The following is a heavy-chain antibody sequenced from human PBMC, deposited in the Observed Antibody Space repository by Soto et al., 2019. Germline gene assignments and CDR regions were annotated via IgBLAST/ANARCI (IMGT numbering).Heavy chain of an antibody. Sequence: EGQLVESGGGLVQPGGSLRLCCAASGFTFSTYWMNWVRQAPGKGLEWVANIKQDGSEKNYVDSVKGRFTISRDNAKNSLYLQMNSLRAEDTAVYYCARGSSGWYEVDYWGQGTLVTVSS. CDR3: ARGSSGWYEVDY. V-gene: IGHV3-7*02. D-gene: IGHD6-19*01. CDR1: GFTFSTYW. J-gene: IGHJ4*02. CDR2: IKQDGSEK.